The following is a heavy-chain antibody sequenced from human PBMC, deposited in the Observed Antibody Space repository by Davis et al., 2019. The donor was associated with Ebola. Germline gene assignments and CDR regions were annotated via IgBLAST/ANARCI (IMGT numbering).Heavy chain of an antibody. Sequence: AALVKVSCKVSGYTFTSYGITWVRQAPGQGLEWMGWISAYLGNTNYAQKLQGRVTMTTDTSTSTAYMELRSLRSDDTAVYYCARGGGSYSADYWGQGTLVTVSS. CDR1: GYTFTSYG. CDR2: ISAYLGNT. J-gene: IGHJ4*02. CDR3: ARGGGSYSADY. D-gene: IGHD1-26*01. V-gene: IGHV1-18*01.